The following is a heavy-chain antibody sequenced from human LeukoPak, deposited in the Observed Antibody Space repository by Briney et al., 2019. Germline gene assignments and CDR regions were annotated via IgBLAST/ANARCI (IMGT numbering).Heavy chain of an antibody. CDR2: IWYDGSNK. CDR3: ARGLQLWYPGDAFDI. J-gene: IGHJ3*02. D-gene: IGHD5-18*01. Sequence: PGRSLRPSCAASGFTFSSYGMHWVRQAPGKGLEWVAVIWYDGSNKYYADSVKGRFTISRDNSKNTLYLQMNSLRAEDTAVYYCARGLQLWYPGDAFDIWGQGTMVTVSS. CDR1: GFTFSSYG. V-gene: IGHV3-33*01.